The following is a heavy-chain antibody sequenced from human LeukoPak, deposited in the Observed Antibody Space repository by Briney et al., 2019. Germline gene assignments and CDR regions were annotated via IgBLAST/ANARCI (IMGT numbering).Heavy chain of an antibody. CDR1: GGSISSSSYY. D-gene: IGHD6-19*01. Sequence: SETLSLTCTVSGGSISSSSYYWGWIRQPPGKGLEWIGSIYYSGSTYYNPSLKSRVTISIDTSKNQFSLKLSSVTAADTAVYYCARLVAGTGGYNFDYWGQGTLVTVSS. J-gene: IGHJ4*02. V-gene: IGHV4-39*01. CDR3: ARLVAGTGGYNFDY. CDR2: IYYSGST.